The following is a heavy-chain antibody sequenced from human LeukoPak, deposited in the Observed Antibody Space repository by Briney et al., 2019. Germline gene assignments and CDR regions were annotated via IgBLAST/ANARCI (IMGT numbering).Heavy chain of an antibody. CDR3: AHSDFSYSGSQCRFDP. V-gene: IGHV2-5*02. J-gene: IGHJ5*02. Sequence: ASGPTLGKPTQTLTLTCTCSGLSRSTSGVGVGWIRQPPGKDLDWHALNYWDDDNRYSPSMNSRITITKDTSKNQEVLTMTNMDPVDTAAYYCAHSDFSYSGSQCRFDPWGQGTLVTVSS. D-gene: IGHD1-26*01. CDR2: NYWDDDN. CDR1: GLSRSTSGVG.